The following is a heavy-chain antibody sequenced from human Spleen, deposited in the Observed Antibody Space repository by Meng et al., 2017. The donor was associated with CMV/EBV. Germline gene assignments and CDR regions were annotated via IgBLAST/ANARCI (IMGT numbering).Heavy chain of an antibody. J-gene: IGHJ4*02. CDR1: GGSINSGGSY. D-gene: IGHD3-10*01. Sequence: SETLSLTCTVSGGSINSGGSYWSWIRQPPGKGPEWIGYVYYTGSTNYNPSLKSRVPISVDTSKNQFSLKLSSVTAADTAVYYCARDLSGGPGDYCGQGTLVTVSS. CDR3: ARDLSGGPGDY. CDR2: VYYTGST. V-gene: IGHV4-61*08.